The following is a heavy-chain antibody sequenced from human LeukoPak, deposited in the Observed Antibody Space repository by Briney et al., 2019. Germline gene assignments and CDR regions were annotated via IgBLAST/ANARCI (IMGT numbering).Heavy chain of an antibody. CDR2: INHSGST. Sequence: PSETLSLTCAVYGGSFSGYYWSWIRQPPGKRREWIGEINHSGSTNYNPSLKSRVTISVDTSKNQFSLKLSSVTAADTAVAYSARRRMYTIFGVVNGRPYMDVQGKGTTVTVSS. D-gene: IGHD3-3*01. CDR1: GGSFSGYY. V-gene: IGHV4-34*01. CDR3: ARRRMYTIFGVVNGRPYMDV. J-gene: IGHJ6*03.